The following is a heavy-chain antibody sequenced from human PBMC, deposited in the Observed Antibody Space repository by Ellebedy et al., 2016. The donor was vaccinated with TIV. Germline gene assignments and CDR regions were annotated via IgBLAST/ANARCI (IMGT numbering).Heavy chain of an antibody. CDR3: AKDVSTTPGYYYGMVV. CDR2: FSFDGNNQ. CDR1: GFTFTTFA. D-gene: IGHD1-14*01. J-gene: IGHJ6*02. V-gene: IGHV3-30-3*01. Sequence: GGSLRLSXAASGFTFTTFAMRWVRQAPGKGLEWVAVFSFDGNNQYYADSVKGRFTVSRDNSQNTLSLQINSLRAEDSAIYYCAKDVSTTPGYYYGMVVWGQGTTVIVSS.